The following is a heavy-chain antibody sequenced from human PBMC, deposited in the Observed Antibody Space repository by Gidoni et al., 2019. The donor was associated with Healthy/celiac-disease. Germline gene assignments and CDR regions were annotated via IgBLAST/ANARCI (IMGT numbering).Heavy chain of an antibody. D-gene: IGHD2-2*01. CDR2: ISYDGSNK. Sequence: QVPLVESGGGVVQPGRSLILSCAASGFTFSSSALHWVRQAPGKGLEWVEVISYDGSNKYYADSVKGRFTISRDKSKNTLYLQMNSLRAEDTAVYYCARDPVDIVLVPAATGSWYFDLWGRGTLVTVSS. V-gene: IGHV3-30-3*01. CDR1: GFTFSSSA. J-gene: IGHJ2*01. CDR3: ARDPVDIVLVPAATGSWYFDL.